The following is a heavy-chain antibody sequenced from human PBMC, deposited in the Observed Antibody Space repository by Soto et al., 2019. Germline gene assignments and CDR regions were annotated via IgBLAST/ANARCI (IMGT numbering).Heavy chain of an antibody. Sequence: ASVKVSCKASGGTFSSYTISWVRQAPGQGLEWMGRIIPNSGNTGYAQKFQGRVTMTRNTSISTAYMELSSLRSEDTAVYYCASLPVGWLSHGRAFDIWGQGTMVTVSS. J-gene: IGHJ3*02. CDR3: ASLPVGWLSHGRAFDI. V-gene: IGHV1-8*02. CDR2: IIPNSGNT. CDR1: GGTFSSYT. D-gene: IGHD3-22*01.